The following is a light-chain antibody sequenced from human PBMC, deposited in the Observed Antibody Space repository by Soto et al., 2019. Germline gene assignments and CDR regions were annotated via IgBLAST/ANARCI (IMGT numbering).Light chain of an antibody. CDR1: SSDVGGYNY. V-gene: IGLV2-8*01. Sequence: QSALTQPPSASGSRGLSVTISCTGTSSDVGGYNYVSWYQQHPGKAPKLMIYEVSKRPSGVPDRFSGSKSGNTASLTVSGLQPEDEADYYCSSYAGSNNLGVFGGGTKLTVL. J-gene: IGLJ3*02. CDR3: SSYAGSNNLGV. CDR2: EVS.